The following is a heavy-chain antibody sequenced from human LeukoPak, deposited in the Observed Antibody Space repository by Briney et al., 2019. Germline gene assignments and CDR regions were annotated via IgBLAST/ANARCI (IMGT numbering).Heavy chain of an antibody. V-gene: IGHV3-23*01. CDR1: GFTFSSYG. Sequence: GGSLRLSCAASGFTFSSYGMSWVRQAPGKGLEWVSAISGSGGSTYYADSVKGRFTISRDNSKNTLYLQMNSLRAEDTAVYYCAKGPGGYYYYYMDVWGKGTTVTISS. J-gene: IGHJ6*03. CDR2: ISGSGGST. D-gene: IGHD1-26*01. CDR3: AKGPGGYYYYYMDV.